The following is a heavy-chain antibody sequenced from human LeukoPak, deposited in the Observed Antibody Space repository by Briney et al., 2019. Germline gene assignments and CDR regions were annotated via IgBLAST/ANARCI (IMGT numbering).Heavy chain of an antibody. CDR2: IWHDGSRK. CDR1: GFTFSDYG. CDR3: ARVVTVTTGRYFDY. V-gene: IGHV3-33*01. J-gene: IGHJ4*02. D-gene: IGHD4-17*01. Sequence: PGGSLRLSCETSGFTFSDYGMHWVRQAPGKGLEWVAVIWHDGSRKYYADSVKGRLTISRDNSKSTLSLQMNSLRAEDTALYYCARVVTVTTGRYFDYWGQGSLVTVSS.